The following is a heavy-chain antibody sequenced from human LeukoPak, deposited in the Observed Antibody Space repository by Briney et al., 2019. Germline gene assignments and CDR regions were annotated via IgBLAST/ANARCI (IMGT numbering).Heavy chain of an antibody. D-gene: IGHD6-19*01. V-gene: IGHV3-74*01. CDR3: AKGIYSSGWSYFDY. J-gene: IGHJ4*01. CDR1: GFTFSNYW. CDR2: INSDGSGR. Sequence: GGSLRLSCAASGFTFSNYWMHWVRQAPGKGLVWVSRINSDGSGRNYADSVKGRFTISRDNSKNTLYLQMNSLRAEDTAVYYCAKGIYSSGWSYFDYWGHGTLVTVSS.